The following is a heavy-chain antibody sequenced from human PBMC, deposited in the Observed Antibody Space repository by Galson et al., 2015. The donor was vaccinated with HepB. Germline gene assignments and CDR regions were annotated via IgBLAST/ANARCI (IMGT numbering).Heavy chain of an antibody. J-gene: IGHJ5*02. Sequence: SLRLSCAASGFTFSSHWMHWVRQAPGKGLVWVSRINSDGSSTTYADSVKGRFTISRDNAKNTLYLQMNSLRTEDTAVYYCVRNDYASGSYYIRPFDPWGQGNLVTVSS. CDR2: INSDGSST. CDR3: VRNDYASGSYYIRPFDP. V-gene: IGHV3-74*01. D-gene: IGHD3-10*01. CDR1: GFTFSSHW.